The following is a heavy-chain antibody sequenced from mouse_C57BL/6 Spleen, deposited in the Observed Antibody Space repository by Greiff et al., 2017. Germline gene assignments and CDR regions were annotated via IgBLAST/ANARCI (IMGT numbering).Heavy chain of an antibody. D-gene: IGHD1-1*01. CDR2: ISSGSSTI. Sequence: EVQVVESGGGLVKPGGSLKLSCAASGFTFSDYGMHWVRQAPEKGLEWVAYISSGSSTIYYADTVKGRFTISRDNAKNTLFLQMTSLRSEDTAMYYCAREDDYGSSYGWFAYWGQGTLVTVSA. CDR3: AREDDYGSSYGWFAY. CDR1: GFTFSDYG. J-gene: IGHJ3*01. V-gene: IGHV5-17*01.